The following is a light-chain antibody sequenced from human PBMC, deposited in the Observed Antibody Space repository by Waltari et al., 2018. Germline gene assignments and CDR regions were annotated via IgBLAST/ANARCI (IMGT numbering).Light chain of an antibody. Sequence: QSILTQPPSVSGAPGQKVTISCTGGCSNIGAGYDVHWYQQLPGAAPKLLIFGNNHRPSGVPDRFSGSKSGTSATLDITGLQAEDEADYYCQSYDSSLSGSGVFGGGTKLTVL. J-gene: IGLJ3*02. CDR3: QSYDSSLSGSGV. CDR1: CSNIGAGYD. V-gene: IGLV1-40*01. CDR2: GNN.